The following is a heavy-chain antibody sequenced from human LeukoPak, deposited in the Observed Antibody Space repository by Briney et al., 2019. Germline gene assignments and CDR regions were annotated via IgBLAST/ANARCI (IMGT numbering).Heavy chain of an antibody. D-gene: IGHD3-9*01. V-gene: IGHV4-59*01. CDR3: ARLNSRLRYFDWLSGGNWFDP. Sequence: SETLSLTCIVSGSPISVDYWNWIRQAPGKGLEWIGYIYYTGRTKYNPSLASRLTISIDTSKSQFSLRLTSVTAADTAVYYCARLNSRLRYFDWLSGGNWFDPWGQGTLVTVSS. J-gene: IGHJ5*02. CDR1: GSPISVDY. CDR2: IYYTGRT.